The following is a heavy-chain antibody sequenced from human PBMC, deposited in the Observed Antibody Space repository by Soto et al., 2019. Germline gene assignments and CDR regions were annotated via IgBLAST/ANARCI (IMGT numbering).Heavy chain of an antibody. CDR2: IIPIVNIA. Sequence: QGLLVQSGAEVKKPGSSVKVSCKAFGDSFSNYVFNWLRQAPGQGLEWMGRIIPIVNIAHYGQNFQGRLTITSDRSTSPVYMELRSLRSDDTAMYYCARDHAMPYGDYIFDQWGQGTHVTVSS. J-gene: IGHJ4*02. CDR1: GDSFSNYV. D-gene: IGHD2-2*01. V-gene: IGHV1-69*04. CDR3: ARDHAMPYGDYIFDQ.